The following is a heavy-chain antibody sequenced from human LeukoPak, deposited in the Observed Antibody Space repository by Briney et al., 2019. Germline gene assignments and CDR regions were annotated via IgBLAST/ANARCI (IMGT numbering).Heavy chain of an antibody. Sequence: ASVKVSCKASGYTFTGYYMHWVRQAPGQGLEWMGRINPNSGGTNYAQKFQGRVTMTRDTSISTAYMELSRLRPDDTAVYYCARVHPSIAALSPFDYWGQGTLVTASS. V-gene: IGHV1-2*06. CDR1: GYTFTGYY. J-gene: IGHJ4*02. CDR2: INPNSGGT. CDR3: ARVHPSIAALSPFDY. D-gene: IGHD6-6*01.